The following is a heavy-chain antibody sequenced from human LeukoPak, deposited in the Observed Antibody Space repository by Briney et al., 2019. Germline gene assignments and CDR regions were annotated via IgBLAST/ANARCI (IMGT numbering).Heavy chain of an antibody. D-gene: IGHD2-2*01. CDR2: ISDSGVYA. CDR3: AKERCSSSSCCVDY. Sequence: GGSLRLSCAASGFTFSSYAMSWVRQAPGKGLEWVSSISDSGVYAYYADSVKGRFTISRDNSKNTLCLQMNSLRAEDTAVYYCAKERCSSSSCCVDYWGQGTLVTVSS. V-gene: IGHV3-23*01. J-gene: IGHJ4*02. CDR1: GFTFSSYA.